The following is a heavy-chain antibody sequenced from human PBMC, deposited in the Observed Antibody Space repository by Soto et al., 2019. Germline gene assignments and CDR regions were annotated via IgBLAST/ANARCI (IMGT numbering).Heavy chain of an antibody. Sequence: PGESLKISCKGSGYSLTDYWLAWVRQMPGKGLEWMGIIYPGDSDTRYSPSFQDQVTISADKSITTAYLQWSSLKASDTAIYYCARGYYRSDYWGQGTLVTVSS. J-gene: IGHJ4*02. V-gene: IGHV5-51*01. D-gene: IGHD2-21*01. CDR2: IYPGDSDT. CDR3: ARGYYRSDY. CDR1: GYSLTDYW.